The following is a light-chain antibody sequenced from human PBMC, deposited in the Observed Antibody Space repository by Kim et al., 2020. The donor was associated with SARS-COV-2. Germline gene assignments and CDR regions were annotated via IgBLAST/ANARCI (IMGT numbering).Light chain of an antibody. J-gene: IGLJ2*01. CDR3: AAWDDSRTVL. V-gene: IGLV1-44*01. Sequence: QSVLTQPPSASGTPGQRVTISCSGSISNIETNTVNWYQQLPGTAPKLLIYSNNQRPSGVPDRFSGSKSGTSASLAISGLQSDDEADYYCAAWDDSRTVLFGGGTQLTVL. CDR1: ISNIETNT. CDR2: SNN.